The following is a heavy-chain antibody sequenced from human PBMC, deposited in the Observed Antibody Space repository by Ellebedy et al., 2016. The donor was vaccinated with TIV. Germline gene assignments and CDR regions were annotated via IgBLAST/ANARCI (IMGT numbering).Heavy chain of an antibody. D-gene: IGHD6-19*01. CDR1: GYTFSNYF. J-gene: IGHJ4*02. Sequence: AASVKVSCKASGYTFSNYFVHWARQAPGQGLEWMGIINPSSGSTTYAQKLQGRLTMTRDTSTTTVYMELSSLRSEDTAVYYCAKSRSSGWLHTPDYWGQGTPVIVSS. CDR3: AKSRSSGWLHTPDY. V-gene: IGHV1-46*04. CDR2: INPSSGST.